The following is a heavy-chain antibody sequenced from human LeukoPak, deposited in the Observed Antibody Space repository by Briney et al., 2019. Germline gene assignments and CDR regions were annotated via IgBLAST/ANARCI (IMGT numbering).Heavy chain of an antibody. V-gene: IGHV3-21*01. J-gene: IGHJ4*02. CDR1: GFTLRSYT. Sequence: GGSLRLSCAASGFTLRSYTMNWVRQAPGKGLEWVSSIGISSNKIYYADSVKGRFIISRDNAKNSLYLQMNSLRAEDTAVYYCARGGPRGYSGYQYYFDYWGQGTLVTVSS. CDR2: IGISSNKI. CDR3: ARGGPRGYSGYQYYFDY. D-gene: IGHD5-12*01.